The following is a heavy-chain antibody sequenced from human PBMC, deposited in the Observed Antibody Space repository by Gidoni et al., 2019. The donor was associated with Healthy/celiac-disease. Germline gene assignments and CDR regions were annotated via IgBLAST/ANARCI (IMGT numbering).Heavy chain of an antibody. Sequence: EVQLVESGGGLVKPGGSLRLSCAASGFTFSSYSMHWVRQAPGKGLEWVSSISSSSSYIYYADSVKGRFTISRDNAKNSLYLQMNSLRAEDTAVYYCARESERFLEWLSDYYYYGMDVWGQGTTVTVSS. D-gene: IGHD3-3*01. CDR2: ISSSSSYI. CDR1: GFTFSSYS. J-gene: IGHJ6*02. CDR3: ARESERFLEWLSDYYYYGMDV. V-gene: IGHV3-21*01.